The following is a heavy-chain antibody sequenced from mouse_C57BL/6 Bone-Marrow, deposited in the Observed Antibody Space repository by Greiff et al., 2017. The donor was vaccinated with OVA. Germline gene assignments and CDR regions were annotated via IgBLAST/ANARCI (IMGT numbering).Heavy chain of an antibody. CDR3: TTLDDYDGGFAY. Sequence: VQLKESGAELVRPGASVKLSCTASGFNIKDDYMHWVKQRPEQGLEWIGWIDPENGDTEYASKFQGKATITADTSSNTAYLQLSSLTSEDTAVYYCTTLDDYDGGFAYWGQRTLVTVSA. D-gene: IGHD2-4*01. CDR1: GFNIKDDY. J-gene: IGHJ3*01. CDR2: IDPENGDT. V-gene: IGHV14-4*01.